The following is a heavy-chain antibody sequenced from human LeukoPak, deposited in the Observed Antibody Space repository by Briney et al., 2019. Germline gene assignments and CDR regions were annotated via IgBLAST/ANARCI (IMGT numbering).Heavy chain of an antibody. CDR3: AREIFGESGY. J-gene: IGHJ4*02. CDR2: INHSGST. CDR1: GGSFSGYY. D-gene: IGHD3-3*01. Sequence: SETLSLTCAVYGGSFSGYYWSWMRQPPGKGLEWIGEINHSGSTNYNPSLKSRVTISVDTSKNQFSLKLSSVTAADTAVYYCAREIFGESGYWGQGTLVTVSS. V-gene: IGHV4-34*01.